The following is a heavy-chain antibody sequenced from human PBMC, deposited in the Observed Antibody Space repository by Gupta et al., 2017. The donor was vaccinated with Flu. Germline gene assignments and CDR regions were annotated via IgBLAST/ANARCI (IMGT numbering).Heavy chain of an antibody. CDR3: ARDSVISPGPENYMDV. Sequence: EVQLVESGGNLIQPGGYLRLSCEASGFTVTTTYINWLRQAPGKGLEWVALIASGDKIFYADSVKYRFTISSDNSNNMLYLQMNSLRAEDTAVYYCARDSVISPGPENYMDVWGKGTTVTVSS. J-gene: IGHJ6*03. CDR1: GFTVTTTY. D-gene: IGHD3-10*01. V-gene: IGHV3-53*01. CDR2: IASGDKI.